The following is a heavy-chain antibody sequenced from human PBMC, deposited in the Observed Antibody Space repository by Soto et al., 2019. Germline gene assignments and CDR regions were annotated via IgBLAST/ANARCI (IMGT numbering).Heavy chain of an antibody. V-gene: IGHV1-3*01. CDR3: ARDRTPLGSRYYYGMDV. D-gene: IGHD2-15*01. CDR2: INAGNGNT. Sequence: GASVKVSCKASGYTFTSYAMHWVRQAPGQRLEWMGWINAGNGNTKYSQKFQGRVTITRDTSASTAYMELSSLRSEDTAVYYCARDRTPLGSRYYYGMDVWGQGTTVTVSS. J-gene: IGHJ6*02. CDR1: GYTFTSYA.